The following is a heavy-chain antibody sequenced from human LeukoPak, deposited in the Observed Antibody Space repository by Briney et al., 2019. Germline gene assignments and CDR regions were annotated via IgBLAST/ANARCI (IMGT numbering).Heavy chain of an antibody. CDR2: LSTSEST. V-gene: IGHV4-4*07. CDR1: GGSISTYS. Sequence: PSETLSLTCTVSGGSISTYSWNWIRQPAGKGLEWIGHLSTSESTNYNPSLKGRVTMSVDKSKNQFSLRMSSVTAADTAVYYCARLNPLEHLFSFYFDSWGQGILATVSS. CDR3: ARLNPLEHLFSFYFDS. D-gene: IGHD3-3*01. J-gene: IGHJ4*02.